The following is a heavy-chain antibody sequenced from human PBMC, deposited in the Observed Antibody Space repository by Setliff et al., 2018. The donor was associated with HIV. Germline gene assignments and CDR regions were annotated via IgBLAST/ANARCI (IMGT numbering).Heavy chain of an antibody. Sequence: SETLSLTCAVYGGSFSGYYWGWIRHPPGRGLEWIGFIYYNGHTNYSPSLKSRVTISLDSSKDQFSLKLTSVTAADTAAYYCARGDHRIIAAAGSGWFDPWGQGTLVTVSS. CDR1: GGSFSGYY. D-gene: IGHD6-13*01. CDR3: ARGDHRIIAAAGSGWFDP. V-gene: IGHV4-34*01. CDR2: IYYNGHT. J-gene: IGHJ5*02.